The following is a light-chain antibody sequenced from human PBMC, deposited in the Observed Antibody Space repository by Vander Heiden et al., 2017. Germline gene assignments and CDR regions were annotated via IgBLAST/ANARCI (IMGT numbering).Light chain of an antibody. V-gene: IGKV3D-11*02. Sequence: DIVFTQSPPTLSFSPGERATLSCRASQSIRTYLAWYQHKPGQAPRRLMYDASNRATGSPARFSGSGAGTDFTLTSSSLEPEDSAVYYWQQRSNLITFGQGTRLEIK. CDR1: QSIRTY. J-gene: IGKJ5*01. CDR2: DAS. CDR3: QQRSNLIT.